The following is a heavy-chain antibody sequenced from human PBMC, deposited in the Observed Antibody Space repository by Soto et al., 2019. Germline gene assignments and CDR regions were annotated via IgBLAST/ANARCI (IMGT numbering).Heavy chain of an antibody. V-gene: IGHV1-3*01. CDR2: INAGNGNT. CDR1: GGTFYNYG. J-gene: IGHJ5*02. D-gene: IGHD3-3*01. CDR3: ARPGFGVTLLGFDP. Sequence: ASVKVSCKASGGTFYNYGFSWMRQAPGQGLEWMGWINAGNGNTKYSQKFQGRVTITRDTSASTAYMELSSLRSEDTAVYYCARPGFGVTLLGFDPWGQGTLVTVSS.